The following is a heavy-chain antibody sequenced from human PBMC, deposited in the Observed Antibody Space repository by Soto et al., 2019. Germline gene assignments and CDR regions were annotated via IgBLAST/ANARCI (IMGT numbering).Heavy chain of an antibody. CDR2: ISSSSSTI. Sequence: PGGSLRLSCAASGFTFSSYSMNWVRQAPGKGLEWVSYISSSSSTIYYADSVKGRFTISRDNAKNSLYLQMNSLRDEDTAVYYCAREQGYCSSTSCYTEFGYYYGMDVWGQGTTVTAP. V-gene: IGHV3-48*02. CDR3: AREQGYCSSTSCYTEFGYYYGMDV. J-gene: IGHJ6*02. D-gene: IGHD2-2*02. CDR1: GFTFSSYS.